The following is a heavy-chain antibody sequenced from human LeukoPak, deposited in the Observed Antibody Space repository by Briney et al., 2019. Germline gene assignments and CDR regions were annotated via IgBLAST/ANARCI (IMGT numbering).Heavy chain of an antibody. CDR3: ARGGDNSLDSSYHRPFDY. CDR2: INHSGST. CDR1: GESFSGYY. V-gene: IGHV4-34*01. D-gene: IGHD6-6*01. Sequence: SETLSLTCAVYGESFSGYYWSWIRQPPGKGLEWIGEINHSGSTNYNPSLKSRVTISVDTSKNQFSLKLSSVTAADTAVYYCARGGDNSLDSSYHRPFDYWGQGTLVTVSS. J-gene: IGHJ4*02.